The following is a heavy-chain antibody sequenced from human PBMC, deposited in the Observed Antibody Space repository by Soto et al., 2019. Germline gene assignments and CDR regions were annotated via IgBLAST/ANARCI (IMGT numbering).Heavy chain of an antibody. D-gene: IGHD3-22*01. J-gene: IGHJ4*02. CDR2: IYYSGST. Sequence: PSETLSLTCTVSGGSISSSSYYWGWIRQPPGKGLEWIGSIYYSGSTYYNPSLKSRVTISEDTSKNQFSLKLSSVTAADTAVYYCAIYYYDSSTYYYIPYWGQGTLVTVSS. V-gene: IGHV4-39*07. CDR1: GGSISSSSYY. CDR3: AIYYYDSSTYYYIPY.